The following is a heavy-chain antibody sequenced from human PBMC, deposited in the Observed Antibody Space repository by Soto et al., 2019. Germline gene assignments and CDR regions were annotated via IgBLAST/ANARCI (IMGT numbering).Heavy chain of an antibody. CDR3: ARDPAVDTAMVNNWFDP. D-gene: IGHD5-18*01. CDR1: GYTFTSYG. J-gene: IGHJ5*02. V-gene: IGHV1-18*01. Sequence: ASVKVSCKASGYTFTSYGISWVRQAPGQGLEWMGWISAYNGNTNYAQKLQGRVTMTTDTSTSTAYMELRSLRSDDTAVYYCARDPAVDTAMVNNWFDPWGQGTLVTVSS. CDR2: ISAYNGNT.